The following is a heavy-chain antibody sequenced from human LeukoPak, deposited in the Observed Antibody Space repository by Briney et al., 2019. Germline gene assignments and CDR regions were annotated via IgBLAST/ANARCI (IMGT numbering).Heavy chain of an antibody. Sequence: GGSLRLSCAASGFTFSSYAMHWVRQAPGKGLEYVSAISTTGGRTYYVNSVRGRFTISRDNSKNTLYLQMNSLRAEDTAVYYCAREDSSGYYFGYWGQGTLVTVSS. D-gene: IGHD3-22*01. J-gene: IGHJ4*02. V-gene: IGHV3-64*01. CDR2: ISTTGGRT. CDR1: GFTFSSYA. CDR3: AREDSSGYYFGY.